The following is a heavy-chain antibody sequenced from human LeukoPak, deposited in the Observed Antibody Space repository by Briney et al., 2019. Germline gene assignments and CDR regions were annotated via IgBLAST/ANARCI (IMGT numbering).Heavy chain of an antibody. D-gene: IGHD3-10*01. CDR1: GDSISSFY. CDR3: ARRRITMVRGVTERGYYFDY. J-gene: IGHJ4*02. CDR2: IYSSGST. V-gene: IGHV4-4*07. Sequence: SETLSLTCTVSGDSISSFYWSWIRQPAGKGLEWIGRIYSSGSTNYNPSLESRVTMSVDTSKNQLSLKLSSVTAADTAVYYCARRRITMVRGVTERGYYFDYWGQGTLVTVSS.